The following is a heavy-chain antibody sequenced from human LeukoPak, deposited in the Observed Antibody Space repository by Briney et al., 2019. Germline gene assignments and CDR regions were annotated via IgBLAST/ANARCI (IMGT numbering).Heavy chain of an antibody. CDR3: AKDRSLTIRLYGSGSSASNWFDA. D-gene: IGHD3-10*01. Sequence: GGSLRLSCAASGFTFSSYDMRWVRQAPGKGLEWVSGISGSGGSTYYADSAKGRFTISRDNSKNMLYLQVNSLRAEDTAVYYCAKDRSLTIRLYGSGSSASNWFDAWGQGALVTVSS. CDR1: GFTFSSYD. V-gene: IGHV3-23*01. CDR2: ISGSGGST. J-gene: IGHJ5*02.